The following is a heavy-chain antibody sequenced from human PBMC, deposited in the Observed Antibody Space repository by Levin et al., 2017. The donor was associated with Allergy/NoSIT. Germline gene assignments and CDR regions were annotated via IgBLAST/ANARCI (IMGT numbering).Heavy chain of an antibody. CDR2: VYYSGHT. J-gene: IGHJ3*02. V-gene: IGHV4-39*01. CDR3: ARAPVAVVAARLKASDI. Sequence: MPSETLSLTCSVSGGSISNSAYYWGWIRQSPGKGLQWIGSVYYSGHTYYNPSLKSRLTLSVDTSQNQFSLQLRSVTAADTSVYFCARAPVAVVAARLKASDIWGHGTMVTVSS. CDR1: GGSISNSAYY. D-gene: IGHD2-15*01.